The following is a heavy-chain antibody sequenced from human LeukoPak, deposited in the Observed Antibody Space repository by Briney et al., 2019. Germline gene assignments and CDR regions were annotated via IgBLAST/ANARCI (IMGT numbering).Heavy chain of an antibody. D-gene: IGHD1-26*01. V-gene: IGHV3-23*01. J-gene: IGHJ3*02. Sequence: PGGSLRLSCAASGFTFSSYAMSWVRQAPGKGLQWVSAISAGGGATYYAGSVKGRFTISRDNSKKMVFLQMNSLRADDTAVYFCAKAGWYSAKTYATYDDAYDIWGRGTMVAVS. CDR1: GFTFSSYA. CDR2: ISAGGGAT. CDR3: AKAGWYSAKTYATYDDAYDI.